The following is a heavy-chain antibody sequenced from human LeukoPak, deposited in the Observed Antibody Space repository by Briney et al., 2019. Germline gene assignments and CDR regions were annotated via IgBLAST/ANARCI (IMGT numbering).Heavy chain of an antibody. CDR1: GYIFSSYW. D-gene: IGHD2-8*01. J-gene: IGHJ4*02. V-gene: IGHV5-51*01. CDR2: LYPGDSDS. CDR3: ARFSGCTNGVCYMLDY. Sequence: GESLKISCKGSGYIFSSYWIGWVRQMSGKGLEWMGILYPGDSDSRYSPSFQGQVTISADKSISTAYLQWSSLKASDTAMYYCARFSGCTNGVCYMLDYWGQGTLVTVSS.